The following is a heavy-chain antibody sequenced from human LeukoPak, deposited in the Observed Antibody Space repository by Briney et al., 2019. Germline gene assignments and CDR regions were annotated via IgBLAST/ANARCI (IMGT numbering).Heavy chain of an antibody. CDR1: GFTFSSYG. Sequence: GGSLRLSCAASGFTFSSYGMNWVRQAPGKGLEWVSSISSSSSYIYYADSVKGRFTISRDNAKNSLYLQMNSLRAEDTAVYYCARGPAAGTFDYWGQGTLVTVSS. J-gene: IGHJ4*02. CDR3: ARGPAAGTFDY. V-gene: IGHV3-21*01. CDR2: ISSSSSYI. D-gene: IGHD6-13*01.